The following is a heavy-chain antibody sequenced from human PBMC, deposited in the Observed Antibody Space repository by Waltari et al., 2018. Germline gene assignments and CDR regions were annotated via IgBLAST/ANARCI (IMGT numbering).Heavy chain of an antibody. Sequence: QVQLVQSGAEVKKPGSSVKVSCKASGVTFRNDAITWVRQAPGQGLEWMGGTIPVFRSAHYAQNFLDRVTITADESTSTAYMELMGLTSDDTAVYYCARPRTTVGTGLWNDGLQIWGQGTLVTVSA. D-gene: IGHD1-1*01. V-gene: IGHV1-69*01. CDR3: ARPRTTVGTGLWNDGLQI. J-gene: IGHJ3*02. CDR2: TIPVFRSA. CDR1: GVTFRNDA.